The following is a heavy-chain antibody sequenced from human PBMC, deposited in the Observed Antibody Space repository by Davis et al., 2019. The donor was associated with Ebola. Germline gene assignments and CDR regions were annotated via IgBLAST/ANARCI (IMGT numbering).Heavy chain of an antibody. CDR3: ARGPSYEHPYGMDV. CDR1: GYTFTSYY. D-gene: IGHD5-12*01. V-gene: IGHV1-46*03. Sequence: MPGGSLRLSCAASGYTFTSYYMHWVRQAPRQGLEWMGIINPSGGSTSYAQKFQGRVTMTRDTSTSTVYMELSSLRSEDTAVYYCARGPSYEHPYGMDVWGQGTTVTVSS. J-gene: IGHJ6*02. CDR2: INPSGGST.